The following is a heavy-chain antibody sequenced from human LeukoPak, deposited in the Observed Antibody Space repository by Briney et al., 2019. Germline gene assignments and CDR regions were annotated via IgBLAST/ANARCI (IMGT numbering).Heavy chain of an antibody. J-gene: IGHJ4*02. CDR3: SGRDSSRSPRAY. CDR1: GLTFTDSW. Sequence: GGSLRPSCAASGLTFTDSWVNWVRLAPGRWRECLANIKPEGKEKYYVDSVKGRFAISRDTAKNEVYLEMNSRRAEDTGVYYCSGRDSSRSPRAYWGQGTLVSVSS. V-gene: IGHV3-7*01. CDR2: IKPEGKEK. D-gene: IGHD2-2*01.